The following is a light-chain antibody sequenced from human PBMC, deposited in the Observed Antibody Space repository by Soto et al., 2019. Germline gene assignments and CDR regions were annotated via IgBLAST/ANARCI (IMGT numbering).Light chain of an antibody. CDR3: QQSYSTPHMYT. CDR1: QSISSY. J-gene: IGKJ2*01. V-gene: IGKV1-39*01. CDR2: AAS. Sequence: DIQMPQSPSSLSASVGDRVTITCRASQSISSYLNWYQQKPGKAPKLLIYAASSLQSGVPSRFSGSGSGTDFTLTISSLQPEDFATYYCQQSYSTPHMYTFGQGTKVDIK.